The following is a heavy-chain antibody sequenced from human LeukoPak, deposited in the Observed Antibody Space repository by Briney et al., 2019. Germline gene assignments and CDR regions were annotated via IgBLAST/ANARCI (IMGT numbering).Heavy chain of an antibody. CDR2: VSDSGGST. J-gene: IGHJ4*02. CDR3: AKGGGWLYYFDY. CDR1: GFTISSYT. V-gene: IGHV3-23*01. D-gene: IGHD6-19*01. Sequence: QSGGSLRLSCAASGFTISSYTMNWVRQAPGKGLEWVSAVSDSGGSTYYADSVKGRFTISRDNSKTTLYLQMNSLRAEDTAGYYCAKGGGWLYYFDYWGQGTLVTVAS.